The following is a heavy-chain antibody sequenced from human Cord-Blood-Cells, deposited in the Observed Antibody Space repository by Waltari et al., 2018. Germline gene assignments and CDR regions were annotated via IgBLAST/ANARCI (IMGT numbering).Heavy chain of an antibody. CDR1: GGSISRSSYY. Sequence: QLQLQESGPGLVKPSETLSLTCTVSGGSISRSSYYLGWISQPPGKGLEWIGSIYYSGSHYYSPSLKSRVTISVDTYKNQFSLKLSSVTAADTAVYYCATWGVVVVPAAIPHDYWGQGTLVTVSS. CDR3: ATWGVVVVPAAIPHDY. D-gene: IGHD2-2*02. V-gene: IGHV4-39*01. CDR2: IYYSGSH. J-gene: IGHJ4*02.